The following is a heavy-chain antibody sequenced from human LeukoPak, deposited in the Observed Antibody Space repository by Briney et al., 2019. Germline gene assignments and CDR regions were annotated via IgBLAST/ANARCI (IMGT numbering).Heavy chain of an antibody. CDR3: ASHFYDSSYFDS. J-gene: IGHJ4*02. V-gene: IGHV4-59*01. CDR2: IFYSGST. CDR1: GGSISTYY. D-gene: IGHD3-22*01. Sequence: KPSETLSLTCSVSGGSISTYYWSWIRQPPGKGLEWLGYIFYSGSTNYNPSLKSRDTISVDTSKNQFSLKLSSVTAADTAVYYCASHFYDSSYFDSWGQGTLVTVSS.